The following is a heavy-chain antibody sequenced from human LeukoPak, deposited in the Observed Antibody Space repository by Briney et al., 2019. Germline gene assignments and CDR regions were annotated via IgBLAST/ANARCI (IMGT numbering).Heavy chain of an antibody. V-gene: IGHV3-23*01. Sequence: PGGSLRLSCAASGFTFTSYAMTWVRQAPGKGREWVSTISNSGGSTDYADSVKGRFTISRDNSKNTVYLQLNSLRAEDTAVYYCTKGNWGDHWGQGTLVTVSS. D-gene: IGHD7-27*01. CDR1: GFTFTSYA. CDR3: TKGNWGDH. J-gene: IGHJ4*02. CDR2: ISNSGGST.